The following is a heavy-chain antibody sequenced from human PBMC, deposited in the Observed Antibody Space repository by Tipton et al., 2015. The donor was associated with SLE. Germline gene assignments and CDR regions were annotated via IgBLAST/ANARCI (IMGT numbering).Heavy chain of an antibody. V-gene: IGHV4-34*01. CDR1: GGSFSGYY. D-gene: IGHD6-6*01. CDR3: ARISDSSSVGGGDY. CDR2: INHSGST. J-gene: IGHJ4*02. Sequence: TLPLTCAVYGGSFSGYYWSWIRQPPGKGLEWIGEINHSGSTNYNPSLKSRVTISVDTSKNQFSLKLSSVTAADTAVYYCARISDSSSVGGGDYWGQGTRVTVSS.